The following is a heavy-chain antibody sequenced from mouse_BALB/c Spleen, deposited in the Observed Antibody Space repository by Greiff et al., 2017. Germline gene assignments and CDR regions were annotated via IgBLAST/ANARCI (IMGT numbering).Heavy chain of an antibody. J-gene: IGHJ1*01. CDR3: ARSAVVASRYFDV. CDR2: IHPSDSET. V-gene: IGHV14-3*02. CDR1: GFNIKDTY. Sequence: EVQLQQSGAELVKPGASVKLSCTASGFNIKDTYMHWVKQRPEQGLEWIGMIHPSDSETRLNQKFKDKATLTVDKSSSTAYMQLSSPTSEDSAVYYCARSAVVASRYFDVWGAGTTVTVSS. D-gene: IGHD1-1*01.